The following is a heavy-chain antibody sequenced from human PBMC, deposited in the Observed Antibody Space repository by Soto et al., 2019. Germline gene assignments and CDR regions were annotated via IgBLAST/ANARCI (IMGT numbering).Heavy chain of an antibody. V-gene: IGHV3-48*02. CDR1: GFTFSSYS. D-gene: IGHD3-9*01. J-gene: IGHJ6*02. CDR2: ISSGSSTI. Sequence: GGSLRLSCAASGFTFSSYSMNWVRQAPGKGLEWVSYISSGSSTIYYADSVKGRFTNSRDNAKNSLYLQMNSLRDEDTAVYYCARDPPSSAYYDTKGSYYYYGMDVWGQGTTVTVSS. CDR3: ARDPPSSAYYDTKGSYYYYGMDV.